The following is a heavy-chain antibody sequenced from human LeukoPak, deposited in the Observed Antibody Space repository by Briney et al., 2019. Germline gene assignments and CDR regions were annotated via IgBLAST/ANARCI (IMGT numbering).Heavy chain of an antibody. Sequence: ASVKVSCKASGYTFTGYYMHWVRQAPGQGLEWMGWINPNSGGTNYAQKLQGRVTMTRDTSISTAYMELSRLRSDDTAVYYCASTGPNPSYYDSSGYPNPYFDYWGQGTLVTVSS. CDR1: GYTFTGYY. V-gene: IGHV1-2*02. CDR2: INPNSGGT. J-gene: IGHJ4*02. D-gene: IGHD3-22*01. CDR3: ASTGPNPSYYDSSGYPNPYFDY.